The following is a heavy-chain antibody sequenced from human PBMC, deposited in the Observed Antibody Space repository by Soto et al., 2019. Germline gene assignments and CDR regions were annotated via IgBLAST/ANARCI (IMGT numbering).Heavy chain of an antibody. D-gene: IGHD7-27*01. CDR1: GASINSGGYY. V-gene: IGHV4-30-4*08. CDR2: IYFSGST. CDR3: ARGRYCLTGRCFPNWFDS. Sequence: SETLSLTCTVPGASINSGGYYWSWIRQLPGKGLEWIGYIYFSGSTYYNPSFESRVAISVDTSKSQFSLNVTSVTAADTAVYFCARGRYCLTGRCFPNWFDSWGQGALVTVSS. J-gene: IGHJ5*01.